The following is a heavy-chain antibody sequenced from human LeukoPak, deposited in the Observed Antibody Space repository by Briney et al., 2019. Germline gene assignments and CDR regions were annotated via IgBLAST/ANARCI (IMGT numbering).Heavy chain of an antibody. CDR2: ISGSGGST. J-gene: IGHJ4*02. CDR3: AKGESSGWPYFDY. Sequence: PGGSLRLSFAASGFTFSSYAMSWVRQAPGKGLEWVSAISGSGGSTYYADSVKGRFTISRDNSKNTLYLQMNSLGAEDTAVYYCAKGESSGWPYFDYWGQGTLVTVSS. D-gene: IGHD6-19*01. CDR1: GFTFSSYA. V-gene: IGHV3-23*01.